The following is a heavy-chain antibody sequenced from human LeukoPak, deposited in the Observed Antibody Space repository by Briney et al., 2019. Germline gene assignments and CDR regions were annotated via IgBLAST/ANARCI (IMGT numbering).Heavy chain of an antibody. CDR2: INPNSGGT. J-gene: IGHJ3*02. D-gene: IGHD3-22*01. Sequence: SLTVSCTTSGYTFTGYYMHWVRQAPGQRPESMGWINPNSGGTNYAQRFQGRVTMTRDTSISTAYMELSRLRSDDSAVYYCARYFYDSSASSSDAYDIWGQGTMVTVSS. CDR3: ARYFYDSSASSSDAYDI. V-gene: IGHV1-2*02. CDR1: GYTFTGYY.